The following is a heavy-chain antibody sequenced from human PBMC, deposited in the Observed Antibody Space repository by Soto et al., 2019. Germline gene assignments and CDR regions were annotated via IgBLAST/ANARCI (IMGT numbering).Heavy chain of an antibody. CDR2: IYHSGST. Sequence: QLQLQESRSGLVKPSQTLSVTCAVSGGSISSGGYSWSWVRQPPGKGLEWIGYIYHSGSTYYNPSLKSRVTISVDRSKNQFSLKLSSVTAADTAVYYCARVPSPWGQGTLVTVSS. V-gene: IGHV4-30-2*01. J-gene: IGHJ5*02. CDR3: ARVPSP. CDR1: GGSISSGGYS.